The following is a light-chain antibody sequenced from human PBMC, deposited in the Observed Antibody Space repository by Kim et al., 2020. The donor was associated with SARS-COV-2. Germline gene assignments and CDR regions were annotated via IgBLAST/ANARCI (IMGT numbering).Light chain of an antibody. CDR2: DNT. J-gene: IGLJ1*01. CDR1: SSNIGAGFD. Sequence: QRATISCTGSSSNIGAGFDVHWYQKLPGTAPKLLIFDNTNRPSGVPDRFSGSKSGTSASLAITGLQAEDEADYYCQSYDSSLSGYVFGTGTKVTVL. CDR3: QSYDSSLSGYV. V-gene: IGLV1-40*01.